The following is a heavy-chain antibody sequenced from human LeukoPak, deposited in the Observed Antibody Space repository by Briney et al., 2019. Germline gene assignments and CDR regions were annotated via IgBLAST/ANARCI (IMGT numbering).Heavy chain of an antibody. D-gene: IGHD3-3*01. V-gene: IGHV3-7*03. Sequence: GGSLRLSCEGSAFIFSGHWMNWVRQTPGKGLEWVASIKEDGSVRQYVDSVKGRFSISRDNTKGSLFLQLNSLRAEDTAVYYCARDLPIFGVVPGYYYYGMDVWGQGTTVTVSS. CDR1: AFIFSGHW. J-gene: IGHJ6*02. CDR3: ARDLPIFGVVPGYYYYGMDV. CDR2: IKEDGSVR.